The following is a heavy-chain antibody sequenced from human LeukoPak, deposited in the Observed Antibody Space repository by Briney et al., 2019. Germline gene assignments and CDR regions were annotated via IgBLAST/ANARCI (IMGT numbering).Heavy chain of an antibody. CDR3: ASPPDIVVIPAAVTDYYYMDV. V-gene: IGHV3-48*04. CDR2: ISSSGRTR. Sequence: GGSLRLSCAASGFTFSPYNLNWVRQAPGKGLEWVSHISSSGRTRYYAASVKGRFTISRDNAKNSLYLQMNSLTAEDTAVYYCASPPDIVVIPAAVTDYYYMDVWGKGTTVTVSS. J-gene: IGHJ6*03. CDR1: GFTFSPYN. D-gene: IGHD2-2*01.